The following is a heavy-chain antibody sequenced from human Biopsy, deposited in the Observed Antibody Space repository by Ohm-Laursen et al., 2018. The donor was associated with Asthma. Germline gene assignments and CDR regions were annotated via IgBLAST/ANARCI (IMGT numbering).Heavy chain of an antibody. D-gene: IGHD3-3*01. Sequence: SLRLSCAASGFTFSSYAMSWVRQPPGKGLEWVAVIWYDGSNKYYADSVKGRFTISRDNSKNTLYLQMNSLRAEDTAVYYCARSIYDFWSGYYGMDVWGQGTTVTVSS. CDR1: GFTFSSYA. CDR3: ARSIYDFWSGYYGMDV. J-gene: IGHJ6*02. V-gene: IGHV3-33*08. CDR2: IWYDGSNK.